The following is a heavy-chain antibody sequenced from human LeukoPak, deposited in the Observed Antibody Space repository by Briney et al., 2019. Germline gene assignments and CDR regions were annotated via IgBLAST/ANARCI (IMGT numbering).Heavy chain of an antibody. V-gene: IGHV3-23*01. CDR1: GFTFSSYA. D-gene: IGHD3-10*01. Sequence: PGGSLRLSCAASGFTFSSYAMSWVRQAPGKGLEWVSAIIGSGSSTYYADSVKGRFTISRDNSKNTLFLQMNSLRAEDTAVYYCAKDWGITMVRGVIFDYWGQGTLVTVSS. CDR3: AKDWGITMVRGVIFDY. J-gene: IGHJ4*02. CDR2: IIGSGSST.